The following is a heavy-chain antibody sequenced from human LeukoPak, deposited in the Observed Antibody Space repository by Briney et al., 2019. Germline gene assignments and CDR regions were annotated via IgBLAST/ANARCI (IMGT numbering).Heavy chain of an antibody. Sequence: SETLSLTCTVSGGSVSSGSYYWSWIRQPPGKGLEWIGYIYYSGSTNYNPSLKSRVTISVDTSKNQFSLKLSSVTAADTAVYYCVRDRSFDYWGQGTLVTVSS. CDR1: GGSVSSGSYY. V-gene: IGHV4-61*01. CDR2: IYYSGST. J-gene: IGHJ4*02. CDR3: VRDRSFDY.